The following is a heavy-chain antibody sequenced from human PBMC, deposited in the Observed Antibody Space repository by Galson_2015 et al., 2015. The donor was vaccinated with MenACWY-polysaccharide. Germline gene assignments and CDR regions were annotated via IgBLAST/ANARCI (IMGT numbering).Heavy chain of an antibody. V-gene: IGHV3-9*01. CDR3: ARAGIGTVGRSAFDI. Sequence: SLRLSCAASGFTFEDYAMHWVRQAPGKGLEWVSIISWNGVNVAYADSVKGRFTISRDNAKNSLYLQLNSLRVEDTALYYCARAGIGTVGRSAFDIWGKGTMVTVSS. D-gene: IGHD6-13*01. J-gene: IGHJ3*02. CDR1: GFTFEDYA. CDR2: ISWNGVNV.